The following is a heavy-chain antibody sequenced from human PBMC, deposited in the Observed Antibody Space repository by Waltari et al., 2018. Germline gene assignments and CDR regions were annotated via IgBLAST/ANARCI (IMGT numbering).Heavy chain of an antibody. D-gene: IGHD2-2*02. V-gene: IGHV4-4*07. CDR2: IYTSGST. Sequence: QVQLQESGPGLVKPSETLSLTCTVSGGSISRYYWSWIRQPAGKGLEWIGHIYTSGSTNYNPSLKSRVTMSVDTSKNQFSLKLSSVTAADTAVYYCASINVVVPAAIRDWYFDLWGRGTLVTVSS. J-gene: IGHJ2*01. CDR1: GGSISRYY. CDR3: ASINVVVPAAIRDWYFDL.